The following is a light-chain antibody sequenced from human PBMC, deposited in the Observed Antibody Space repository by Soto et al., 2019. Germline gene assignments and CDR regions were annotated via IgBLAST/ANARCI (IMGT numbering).Light chain of an antibody. CDR1: SSDIGSNN. J-gene: IGLJ1*01. CDR3: AAWDDSLDGYV. Sequence: QSALTQPPSASGTPGQRVTISCSGSSSDIGSNNVNWYQQLPGAAPKLLTHSNNQRPSGVPDRFSGSKSGTSASLAISGLQSEDEADYYCAAWDDSLDGYVFGTGTKVTVL. V-gene: IGLV1-44*01. CDR2: SNN.